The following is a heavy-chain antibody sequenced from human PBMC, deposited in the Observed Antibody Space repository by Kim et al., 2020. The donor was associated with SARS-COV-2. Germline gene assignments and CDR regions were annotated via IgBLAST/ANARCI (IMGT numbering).Heavy chain of an antibody. CDR3: VKSGAGDYVFDY. V-gene: IGHV3-23*01. Sequence: GGSLRLSCAASGFTFSSHSMSWVRQTPGKGLEWVSAISGSGRTIYYLDSVRGRFTISRDNAKNTLYLVMNSLRADDTAVYYCVKSGAGDYVFDYWGQGTLVTVS. CDR2: ISGSGRTI. CDR1: GFTFSSHS. D-gene: IGHD4-17*01. J-gene: IGHJ4*02.